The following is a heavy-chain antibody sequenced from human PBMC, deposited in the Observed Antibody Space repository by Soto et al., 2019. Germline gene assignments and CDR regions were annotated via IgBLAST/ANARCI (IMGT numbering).Heavy chain of an antibody. CDR2: INPNSGGT. Sequence: ASVKVSCKASGYTFTGYYMHWVRQAPGQGLEWMGWINPNSGGTNYAQKFQGWVTMTRDTSISTAYMELSRLRSDDTAVYYCATSYQLPSYYYYYGMDVWGQGTTGTVSS. CDR3: ATSYQLPSYYYYYGMDV. V-gene: IGHV1-2*04. D-gene: IGHD2-2*01. J-gene: IGHJ6*02. CDR1: GYTFTGYY.